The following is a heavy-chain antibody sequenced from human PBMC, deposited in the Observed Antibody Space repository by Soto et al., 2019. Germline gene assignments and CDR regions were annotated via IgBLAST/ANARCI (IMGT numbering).Heavy chain of an antibody. D-gene: IGHD3-9*01. V-gene: IGHV1-18*04. CDR3: ATSYDTGFDP. J-gene: IGHJ5*02. Sequence: QLQLVQSAAEVKKPGASVRVSCKAYGYPFIKYGISWIRQAPEQGLEWMGWIKVDSGYTNYAQKFQGRVTMTADTSSDTDFMELRSLRLDDPAVYFCATSYDTGFDPWGQGTLVSVSS. CDR1: GYPFIKYG. CDR2: IKVDSGYT.